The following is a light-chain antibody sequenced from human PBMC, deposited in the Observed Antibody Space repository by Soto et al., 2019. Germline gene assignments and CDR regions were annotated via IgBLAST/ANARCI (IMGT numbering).Light chain of an antibody. Sequence: EIVLTQSPGTLSLSPGKRATVSCRASQSVNSGYLAWYHQRPGQAPRLLIYGASNRAAGIPDRFSGSGSGTDFTLTISRLEPEDFAMYYCQQYGSSMYTFGQGTNLEIK. CDR3: QQYGSSMYT. V-gene: IGKV3-20*01. J-gene: IGKJ2*01. CDR1: QSVNSGY. CDR2: GAS.